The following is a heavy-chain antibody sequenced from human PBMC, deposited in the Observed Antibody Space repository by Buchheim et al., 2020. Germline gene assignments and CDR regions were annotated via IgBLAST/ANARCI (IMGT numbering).Heavy chain of an antibody. J-gene: IGHJ3*02. CDR3: ARGAIWENDAFDI. CDR1: GFTFSSYW. CDR2: INGAGSST. Sequence: EVQLVESGGGLVQPGGSLRLSCAASGFTFSSYWMHWVRQAPGKGLVWVSRINGAGSSTTYADSVKGRFTISRDNAKNTLYLEMNSLRAEDTAVYYWARGAIWENDAFDIWGQGT. D-gene: IGHD1-26*01. V-gene: IGHV3-74*01.